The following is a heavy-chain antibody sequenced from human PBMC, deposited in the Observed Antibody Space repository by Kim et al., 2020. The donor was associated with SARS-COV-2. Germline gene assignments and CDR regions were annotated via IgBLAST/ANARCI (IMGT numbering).Heavy chain of an antibody. Sequence: GGSLRLSCAASGFTFSSYAMHWVRQAPGKGLEWVAVISYDGSNKYYADSVKGRFTISRDNSKNTLYLQMNSLRAEDTAVYYCARYWNPAWFDYWGQGTLVTVSS. D-gene: IGHD1-1*01. V-gene: IGHV3-30-3*01. CDR1: GFTFSSYA. CDR3: ARYWNPAWFDY. J-gene: IGHJ4*02. CDR2: ISYDGSNK.